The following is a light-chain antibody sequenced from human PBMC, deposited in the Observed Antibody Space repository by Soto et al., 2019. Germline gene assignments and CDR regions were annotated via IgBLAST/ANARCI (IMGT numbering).Light chain of an antibody. V-gene: IGLV2-14*01. CDR1: SSDVGGFNN. CDR2: DVT. Sequence: QSALTQPASVSGSPGQSITISCTGTSSDVGGFNNVSWYQQYPGKAPKLLIYDVTNRPSGVSNRFSGSKSGNTASLTISGLQAEDEADYYCSSFTSINTVVFGGGTKVTVL. J-gene: IGLJ3*02. CDR3: SSFTSINTVV.